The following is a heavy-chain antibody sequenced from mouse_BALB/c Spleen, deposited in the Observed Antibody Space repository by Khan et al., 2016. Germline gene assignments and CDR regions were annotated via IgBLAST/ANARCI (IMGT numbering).Heavy chain of an antibody. Sequence: EVELVESGGDLVKPGGSLKLSCAASGFTFTTYGMSWVRQTPDKRLEWVATISTGGSYTYYPDSVQGRFTISRDNAKNTLYLQMSSLRSEDTAMYYCSRLAYYYKSEGFAYWGQGTLVTVSA. CDR2: ISTGGSYT. J-gene: IGHJ3*01. CDR1: GFTFTTYG. V-gene: IGHV5-6*01. D-gene: IGHD1-1*01. CDR3: SRLAYYYKSEGFAY.